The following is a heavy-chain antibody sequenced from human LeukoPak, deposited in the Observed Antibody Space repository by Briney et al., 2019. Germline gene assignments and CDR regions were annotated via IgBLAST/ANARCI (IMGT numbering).Heavy chain of an antibody. CDR3: ASPITMVRGVMKGNYYYYGMDV. D-gene: IGHD3-10*01. CDR2: ISSSSSYI. V-gene: IGHV3-21*01. CDR1: GSTFSSYS. Sequence: PGGSLRLSCAASGSTFSSYSMNWVRQAPGKGLEWVSSISSSSSYIYYADSVKGRFTISRDNAKNLLYLQMNSLRAEDTAVYYCASPITMVRGVMKGNYYYYGMDVWGQGTTVTVSS. J-gene: IGHJ6*02.